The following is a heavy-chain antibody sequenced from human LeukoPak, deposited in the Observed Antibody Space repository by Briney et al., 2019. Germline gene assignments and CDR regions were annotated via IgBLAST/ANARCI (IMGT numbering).Heavy chain of an antibody. CDR2: INHSGST. D-gene: IGHD2-15*01. CDR1: GGSFSGYY. Sequence: PSETLSLTCGVNGGSFSGYYWNWIRQTPGKGLEWIGEINHSGSTSYNPSLKSRVTVSVDTSKNQFSLKLSSVTAADTAVYYCAREGSDMGYYYYMDVWGKGTTVTISS. J-gene: IGHJ6*03. V-gene: IGHV4-34*01. CDR3: AREGSDMGYYYYMDV.